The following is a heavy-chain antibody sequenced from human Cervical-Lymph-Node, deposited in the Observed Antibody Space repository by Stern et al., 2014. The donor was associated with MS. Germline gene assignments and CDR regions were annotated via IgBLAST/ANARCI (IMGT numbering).Heavy chain of an antibody. D-gene: IGHD1-26*01. CDR3: ARGGGLVGYFDY. V-gene: IGHV1-69*06. CDR2: ITPVFGTT. Sequence: VPLEESGAEVKKPGSSVKVSCKASGDTFSSYAINWVRQVPVQGLEWMGGITPVFGTTNYAQKFQGRVTITADKSTNTAYMELMTLRSEDTAVYYCARGGGLVGYFDYWGQGTLVSVSS. CDR1: GDTFSSYA. J-gene: IGHJ4*02.